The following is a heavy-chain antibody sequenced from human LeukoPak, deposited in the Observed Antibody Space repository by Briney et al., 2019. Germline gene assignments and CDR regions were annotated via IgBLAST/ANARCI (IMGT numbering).Heavy chain of an antibody. CDR1: GFTFSDYY. CDR2: ISSSGSTI. J-gene: IGHJ2*01. CDR3: ASAVYCSSTSCYGRYFDL. D-gene: IGHD2-2*01. Sequence: PGGSLRLSCAASGFTFSDYYMSWIRQAPGKGLEWVSYISSSGSTIYYADSVKGRFTISRDNAKNSLYLQMNSLRAEDTAVYYCASAVYCSSTSCYGRYFDLWGRGALVTVSS. V-gene: IGHV3-11*01.